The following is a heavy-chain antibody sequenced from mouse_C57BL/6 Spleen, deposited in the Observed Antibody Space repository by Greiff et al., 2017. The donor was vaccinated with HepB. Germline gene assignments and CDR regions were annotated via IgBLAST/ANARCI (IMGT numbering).Heavy chain of an antibody. Sequence: EVKLVESGGGLVKPGGSLKLSCAASGFTFSSYAMSWVRQTPEKRLEWVATISDGGSYTYYPDNVKGRFTISRDNAKNNLYLQMSQLKSEDTAMYYCARAYYSNSRTWFAYWGQGTLVTVSA. D-gene: IGHD2-5*01. CDR3: ARAYYSNSRTWFAY. CDR1: GFTFSSYA. J-gene: IGHJ3*01. CDR2: ISDGGSYT. V-gene: IGHV5-4*03.